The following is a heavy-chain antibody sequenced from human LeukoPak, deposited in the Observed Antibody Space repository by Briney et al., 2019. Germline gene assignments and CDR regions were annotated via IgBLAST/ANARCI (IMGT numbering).Heavy chain of an antibody. CDR3: AKRGVVIRVVLVGFHKEAYYFDS. CDR2: ISGSGGGT. CDR1: GITLSNYG. V-gene: IGHV3-23*01. J-gene: IGHJ4*02. D-gene: IGHD3-10*01. Sequence: GGSLRLSCAVSGITLSNYGMSWVRQAPGKGLEWVAGISGSGGGTVYADSVKGRFTISRDNPKNTLYLQMNSLRAEDTSVYFCAKRGVVIRVVLVGFHKEAYYFDSWGQGALVTVSS.